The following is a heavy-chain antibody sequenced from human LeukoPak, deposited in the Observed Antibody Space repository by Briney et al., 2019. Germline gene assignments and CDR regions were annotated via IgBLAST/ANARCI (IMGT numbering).Heavy chain of an antibody. D-gene: IGHD3-3*01. J-gene: IGHJ2*01. CDR3: ARGRSGYYTRRWYFDL. CDR2: IYTSGST. CDR1: GGSISSYY. Sequence: SETLSLTCTVSGGSISSYYWSWIRQPAGKGLEWIGRIYTSGSTNYNPSLKSRVTMSVDTYKNQFSLKLSSVTAADTAVYYCARGRSGYYTRRWYFDLWGRGTLVTVSS. V-gene: IGHV4-4*07.